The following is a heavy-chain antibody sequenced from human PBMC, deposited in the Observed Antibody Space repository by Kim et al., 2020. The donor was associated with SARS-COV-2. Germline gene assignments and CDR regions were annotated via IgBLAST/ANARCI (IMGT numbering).Heavy chain of an antibody. J-gene: IGHJ4*02. V-gene: IGHV4-31*02. Sequence: SRVTISVDTSKNRFSLKLSAVTAADTAVYYCARGQRPSYYYDSSGYQFDYWGQGTLVTVSS. CDR3: ARGQRPSYYYDSSGYQFDY. D-gene: IGHD3-22*01.